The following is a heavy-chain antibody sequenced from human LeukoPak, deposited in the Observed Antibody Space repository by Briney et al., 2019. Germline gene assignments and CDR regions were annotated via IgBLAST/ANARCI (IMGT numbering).Heavy chain of an antibody. Sequence: GGSLRLSCAASGFTFSSYDMHWVRQATGKGLEWVSAIGTAGDTYYPGSVKGRFTISRENAKNSLYLQMNSLRAGDTAVYYCARDLSDGFDYYGMDVWGQGTTVTVSS. CDR2: IGTAGDT. D-gene: IGHD5-12*01. CDR1: GFTFSSYD. CDR3: ARDLSDGFDYYGMDV. V-gene: IGHV3-13*01. J-gene: IGHJ6*02.